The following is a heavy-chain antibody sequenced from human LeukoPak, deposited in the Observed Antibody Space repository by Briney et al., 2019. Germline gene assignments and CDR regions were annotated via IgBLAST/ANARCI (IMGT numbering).Heavy chain of an antibody. Sequence: PSQTLSLTCAVYGGSFSGYYWSWIRQPPGKGLEWIGEINHSGSTNYNPSLKSRVTTSVDTSKNQFSLKLSSVTAADTAMYYCARTNSVFYYFDYWGQGTLVTVSS. V-gene: IGHV4-34*01. J-gene: IGHJ4*02. CDR2: INHSGST. CDR3: ARTNSVFYYFDY. CDR1: GGSFSGYY. D-gene: IGHD1/OR15-1a*01.